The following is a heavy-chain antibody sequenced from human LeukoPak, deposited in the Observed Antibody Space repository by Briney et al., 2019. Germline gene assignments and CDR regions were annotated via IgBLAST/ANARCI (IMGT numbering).Heavy chain of an antibody. J-gene: IGHJ4*02. CDR2: ITSDGGRT. V-gene: IGHV3-64*01. Sequence: GGSLRLSCAASGFTFSSYAVHWVRQAPGKGLEYVSAITSDGGRTYYANSVKGRFTISRDNSKNTLYLQMNSLRAEDTAVYYCAKARMGSSLFDYWGQGTLVTVSS. CDR1: GFTFSSYA. D-gene: IGHD6-13*01. CDR3: AKARMGSSLFDY.